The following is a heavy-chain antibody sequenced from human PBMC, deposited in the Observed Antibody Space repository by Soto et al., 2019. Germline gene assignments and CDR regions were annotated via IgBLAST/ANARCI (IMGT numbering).Heavy chain of an antibody. Sequence: SETLSLTCTVSGGSISSYYWSWIRQPPGKGLEWIGYIYYSGSTNYNPSLKSRVTISVDTSKNQFSLKLSSVTAADTAVYYCARADLLDYDILTGYYNGLAYYGMDVWGQGTTVTV. CDR1: GGSISSYY. V-gene: IGHV4-59*01. CDR3: ARADLLDYDILTGYYNGLAYYGMDV. D-gene: IGHD3-9*01. J-gene: IGHJ6*02. CDR2: IYYSGST.